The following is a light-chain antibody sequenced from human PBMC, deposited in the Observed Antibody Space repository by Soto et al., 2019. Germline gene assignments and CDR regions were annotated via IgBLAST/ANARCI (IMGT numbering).Light chain of an antibody. J-gene: IGKJ1*01. V-gene: IGKV3-20*01. CDR1: QSVSSNY. CDR3: QEYGSSRT. CDR2: GAS. Sequence: EIVLTQSPGTLSLSPGERATLSCRASQSVSSNYLAWYQQKPGQAPRLLIYGASSRATGIPGRFSGSGSGTDFTLTISRLEPEDFAVYYCQEYGSSRTFGQGTKV.